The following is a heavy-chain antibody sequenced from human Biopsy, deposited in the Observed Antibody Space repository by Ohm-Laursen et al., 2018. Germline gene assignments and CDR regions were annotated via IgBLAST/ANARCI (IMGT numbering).Heavy chain of an antibody. V-gene: IGHV3-23*01. Sequence: SLRLSCTASGFDFSTYPMNWVRQAPGKGLEWVSAITVSADTTYYADSVRGRFTVSRDNSQNTLYLQMNSLRAEDTAIYYCAKGRVGNSGSLDIWGHGTMVTVSS. CDR2: ITVSADTT. D-gene: IGHD1-1*01. J-gene: IGHJ3*02. CDR1: GFDFSTYP. CDR3: AKGRVGNSGSLDI.